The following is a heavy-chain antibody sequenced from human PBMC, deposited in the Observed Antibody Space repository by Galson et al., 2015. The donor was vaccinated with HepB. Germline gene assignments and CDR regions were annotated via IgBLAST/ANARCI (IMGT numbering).Heavy chain of an antibody. Sequence: LRLSCAASGFTFRSYAMSWVRQAPGKGLEWVSAISGSGDITYYADSVKGRFTISRDNSKNTLYVQMNSLRAEDTAVYYCAKGEDYYGSGSGDYWGQGTLVTVSS. J-gene: IGHJ4*02. CDR2: ISGSGDIT. CDR3: AKGEDYYGSGSGDY. V-gene: IGHV3-23*01. D-gene: IGHD3-10*01. CDR1: GFTFRSYA.